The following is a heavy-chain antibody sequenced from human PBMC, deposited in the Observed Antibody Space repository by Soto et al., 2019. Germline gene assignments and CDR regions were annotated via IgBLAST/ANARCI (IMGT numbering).Heavy chain of an antibody. CDR3: AKGSTAMTYFDY. CDR1: GFTFSSYG. J-gene: IGHJ4*02. Sequence: QVQLVESGGGVVQPGRSLRLSCAASGFTFSSYGMHWVRQAPGKGLEWVAVISYDGSNKYYVDSVKGRFTISRDKSKNTLYLQMNSLRAEDTAVYYCAKGSTAMTYFDYWGQGTLVTVSS. V-gene: IGHV3-30*18. CDR2: ISYDGSNK. D-gene: IGHD5-18*01.